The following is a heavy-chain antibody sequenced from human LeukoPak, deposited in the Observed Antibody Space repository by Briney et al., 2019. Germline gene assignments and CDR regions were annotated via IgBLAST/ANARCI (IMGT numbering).Heavy chain of an antibody. CDR1: GGSFSGYY. CDR2: INHSGST. Sequence: SETLSLTCAVYGGSFSGYYWSWIRQPPGKGLEWIGEINHSGSTNYNPSLKSRVTISVDTSKNQFSLKLSSVTAADTAVYYCARERAYCSSTSCYDSWFDPSGQGTLVTVSS. V-gene: IGHV4-34*01. D-gene: IGHD2-2*01. CDR3: ARERAYCSSTSCYDSWFDP. J-gene: IGHJ5*02.